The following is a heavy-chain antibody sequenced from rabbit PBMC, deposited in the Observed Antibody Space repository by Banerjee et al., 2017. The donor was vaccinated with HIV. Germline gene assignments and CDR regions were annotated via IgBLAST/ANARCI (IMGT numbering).Heavy chain of an antibody. CDR3: ARGSDSSGWGRYFNL. CDR1: GFDLSSYYD. Sequence: QQQLEESGGGLVKPGGSLTLTCKASGFDLSSYYDMCWVRQAPGKGLEWIACIGAGTSGGTYYANWAKGRFTITKTSSTTVTLQMTSLTAADTATYFCARGSDSSGWGRYFNLWGPGTLVTVS. CDR2: IGAGTSGGT. D-gene: IGHD4-1*01. J-gene: IGHJ4*01. V-gene: IGHV1S45*01.